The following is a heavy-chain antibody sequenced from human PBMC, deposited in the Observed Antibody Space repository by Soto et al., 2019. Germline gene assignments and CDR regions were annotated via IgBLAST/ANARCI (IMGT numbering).Heavy chain of an antibody. Sequence: GGSLRLSCAASGFTFSNAWMNWVRQAPGKGLEWVGRIKSKTDGGTTDYAAPVKGRFTISRDDSKNTLYLQMNSLKTEDTAVYYCTGHTRRNYGGYYYYGMDVWGQGTTVTVSS. J-gene: IGHJ6*02. D-gene: IGHD1-7*01. CDR2: IKSKTDGGTT. V-gene: IGHV3-15*07. CDR3: TGHTRRNYGGYYYYGMDV. CDR1: GFTFSNAW.